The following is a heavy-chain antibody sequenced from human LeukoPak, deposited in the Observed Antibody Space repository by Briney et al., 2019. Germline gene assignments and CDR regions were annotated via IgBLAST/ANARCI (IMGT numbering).Heavy chain of an antibody. V-gene: IGHV3-21*01. CDR1: GFTFSIYN. D-gene: IGHD4-17*01. CDR2: ISSSSSYI. J-gene: IGHJ4*02. CDR3: ARLTTTVTTPYDY. Sequence: GGSLRLSCAASGFTFSIYNMNWVRQAPGKGLEWVSSISSSSSYIYYADSVKGRFTISRDNAKNSLYLQMNSLRAEDTAVYYCARLTTTVTTPYDYWGQGTLVTVSS.